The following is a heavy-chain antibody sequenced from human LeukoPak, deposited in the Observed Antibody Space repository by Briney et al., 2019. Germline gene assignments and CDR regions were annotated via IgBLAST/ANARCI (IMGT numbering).Heavy chain of an antibody. J-gene: IGHJ4*02. CDR3: AKTYYYGSGSY. Sequence: GGSLTLSCAASGFSFSNYWMSWVHQAPGKGLEWLANIKNDGSEKYYVDSVKGRFTISRDNAKNSLYLQMNSLRAEDTAVYYCAKTYYYGSGSYWGQGTLVTVSS. V-gene: IGHV3-7*01. CDR1: GFSFSNYW. D-gene: IGHD3-10*01. CDR2: IKNDGSEK.